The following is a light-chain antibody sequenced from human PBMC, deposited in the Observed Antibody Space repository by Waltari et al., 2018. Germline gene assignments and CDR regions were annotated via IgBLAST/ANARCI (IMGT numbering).Light chain of an antibody. CDR1: QSVRGY. CDR2: DAS. V-gene: IGKV3-11*01. J-gene: IGKJ4*01. CDR3: QQRHNWPLT. Sequence: EIVLTQSPATLSLSPGERPTLSCRASQSVRGYLAWYQQKPGQAPRLLIYDASNRASGIPARFSGSGSGTDFSLSISSLEPEDFAVYYCQQRHNWPLTFGGGTKVEIK.